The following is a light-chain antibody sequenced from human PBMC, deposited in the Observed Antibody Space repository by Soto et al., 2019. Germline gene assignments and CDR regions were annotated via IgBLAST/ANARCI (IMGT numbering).Light chain of an antibody. Sequence: EIVLTQSPATLSLSPCERAALSSRASQSVSSYLAWYQQKPGQAPRLLIYDASNRATGIPARFSGSGSGTDFTLTISSLEPEDFAVYYCQQRSNWLLTFGPGTKVDNK. V-gene: IGKV3-11*01. J-gene: IGKJ3*01. CDR2: DAS. CDR3: QQRSNWLLT. CDR1: QSVSSY.